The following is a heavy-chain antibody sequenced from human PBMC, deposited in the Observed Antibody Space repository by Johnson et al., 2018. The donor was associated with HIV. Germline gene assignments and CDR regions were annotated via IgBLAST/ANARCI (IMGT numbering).Heavy chain of an antibody. Sequence: QVQLVESGGGVVQPGRSLRLSCAASGFTFSNYATHWVRQAPGKGLEWVAVISYDGSNKYYADSVKGRFTISRDNSKNTLYLQMNSLRAEDTAVYYCARSRVAAALGVNDAFDIWGQGTMVTVSS. V-gene: IGHV3-30*04. J-gene: IGHJ3*02. CDR2: ISYDGSNK. CDR1: GFTFSNYA. CDR3: ARSRVAAALGVNDAFDI. D-gene: IGHD6-13*01.